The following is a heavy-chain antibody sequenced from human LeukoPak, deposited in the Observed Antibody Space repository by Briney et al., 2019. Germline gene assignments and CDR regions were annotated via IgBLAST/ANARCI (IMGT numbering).Heavy chain of an antibody. J-gene: IGHJ4*02. Sequence: GASVKVSCKASGYTFTSYYMHWVRQAPGQGHEWMGIINPSGGSTSYAQKFQGRVTMTRDMSTSTVYMELSSLRSEDTAVYYCARGHPLQWLVGVVSPPFDYWGQGTLVTVSS. D-gene: IGHD6-19*01. V-gene: IGHV1-46*01. CDR3: ARGHPLQWLVGVVSPPFDY. CDR1: GYTFTSYY. CDR2: INPSGGST.